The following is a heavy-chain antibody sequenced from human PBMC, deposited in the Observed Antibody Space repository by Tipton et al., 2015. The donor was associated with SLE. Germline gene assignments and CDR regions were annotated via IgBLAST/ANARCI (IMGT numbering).Heavy chain of an antibody. Sequence: TLSLTCIVSGDSISRSNYYWGWLRQPPGKGLEWMGSLYNTGSTYYNPSLKSRVTISLDPSKRQFYLTLTSVTAADTAIYYCAKAPDYWGQGTLVTVSS. CDR1: GDSISRSNYY. J-gene: IGHJ4*02. CDR2: LYNTGST. CDR3: AKAPDY. V-gene: IGHV4-39*07.